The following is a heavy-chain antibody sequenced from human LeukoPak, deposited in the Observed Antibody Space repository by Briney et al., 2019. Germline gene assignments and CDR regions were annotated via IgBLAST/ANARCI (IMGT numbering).Heavy chain of an antibody. CDR2: ISSSSSYI. CDR3: ARDRSSVAARPRAFDI. J-gene: IGHJ3*02. D-gene: IGHD6-6*01. Sequence: GGSLRLSCAASGFTFSSYSMNWVRQAPGKGLEWVSSISSSSSYIYYADSVKGRFTISIDNAKNSLYLQMNSLRAEDTAVYYCARDRSSVAARPRAFDIWGQGTMVTVSS. V-gene: IGHV3-21*01. CDR1: GFTFSSYS.